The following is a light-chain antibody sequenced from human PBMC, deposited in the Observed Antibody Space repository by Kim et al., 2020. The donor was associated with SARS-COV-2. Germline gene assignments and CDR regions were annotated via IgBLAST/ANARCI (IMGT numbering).Light chain of an antibody. V-gene: IGKV3-20*01. CDR3: VRYGPSPCA. CDR2: GAS. Sequence: EIVLTQSPGTLSPSPGERATLSCRASQSVSSSYLAWYQQKSGQAPRLLIYGASRRATGIPDRFSGSGSGTDFTLTISRLEPEDFAVYFYVRYGPSPCAFGPGSTGD. J-gene: IGKJ3*01. CDR1: QSVSSSY.